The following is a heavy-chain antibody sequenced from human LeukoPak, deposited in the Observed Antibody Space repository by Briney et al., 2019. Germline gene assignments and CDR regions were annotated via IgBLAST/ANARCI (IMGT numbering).Heavy chain of an antibody. CDR1: GGTFSSYA. Sequence: SVKVSCKASGGTFSSYAISWVRQAPGQGLEWMGRIIPIFGTANYAQKFQGRVTITTDESTSTAYMELSSLRSEDTAVYYCARERPPGDSSNWFLEGYFDIWGQGTLVTVSS. D-gene: IGHD6-13*01. V-gene: IGHV1-69*05. CDR3: ARERPPGDSSNWFLEGYFDI. J-gene: IGHJ4*02. CDR2: IIPIFGTA.